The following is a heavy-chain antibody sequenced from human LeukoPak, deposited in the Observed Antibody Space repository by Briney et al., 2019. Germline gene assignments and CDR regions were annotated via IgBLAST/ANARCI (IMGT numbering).Heavy chain of an antibody. CDR2: IYYSGST. D-gene: IGHD6-6*01. Sequence: PSQTLSLTCTVSGGSISSGDYYWSWIRQPPGKGLEWIGYIYYSGSTYYNPSLKSRVTISVDTSKNQFSLKLSSVTAADTAVYYCARENRIAARRKEYWFDPWGQGTPVTVSS. V-gene: IGHV4-30-4*08. J-gene: IGHJ5*02. CDR3: ARENRIAARRKEYWFDP. CDR1: GGSISSGDYY.